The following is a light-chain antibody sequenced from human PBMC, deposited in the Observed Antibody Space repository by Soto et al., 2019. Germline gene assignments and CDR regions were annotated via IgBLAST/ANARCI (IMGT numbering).Light chain of an antibody. V-gene: IGLV2-14*01. CDR3: SSYTSSSSDV. J-gene: IGLJ1*01. Sequence: QSALTQPASVSGSPGQSITISCTGTSSDVGGYNYVSWYQRHPGKAPKLMVYEVSNRPSGVSNRFSGSKSGNTASLTISGLQAEDEADYYCSSYTSSSSDVFGTGTKVTVL. CDR1: SSDVGGYNY. CDR2: EVS.